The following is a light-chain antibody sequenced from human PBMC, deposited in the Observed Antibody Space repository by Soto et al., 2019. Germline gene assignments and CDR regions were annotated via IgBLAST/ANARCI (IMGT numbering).Light chain of an antibody. V-gene: IGKV4-1*01. CDR1: QTILYSSNNKNY. CDR3: QQYAGTLYT. Sequence: DIVLTQSPDSLAVSLGERATINCKSSQTILYSSNNKNYLAWYQQKPGQPPKLLFYWASTRESGVPDRFSGSGSGTDFTLSISSLQAEDVAVYYCQQYAGTLYTFGQGTKLEIK. J-gene: IGKJ2*01. CDR2: WAS.